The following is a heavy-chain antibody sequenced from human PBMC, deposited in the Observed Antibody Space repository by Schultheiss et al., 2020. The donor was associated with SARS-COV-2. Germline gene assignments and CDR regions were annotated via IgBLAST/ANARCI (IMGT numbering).Heavy chain of an antibody. CDR2: ISSSSSYI. D-gene: IGHD6-6*01. Sequence: GESLKISCAASGFTFSSYSMNWVRQAPGKGLEWVSSISSSSSYIYYADSVKGRFTISRDNAKNSLYLQMNSLRAEDTAVYYCASTVGYSSSSGFVNYYYYMDVWGKGTTVTVSS. CDR1: GFTFSSYS. CDR3: ASTVGYSSSSGFVNYYYYMDV. J-gene: IGHJ6*03. V-gene: IGHV3-21*01.